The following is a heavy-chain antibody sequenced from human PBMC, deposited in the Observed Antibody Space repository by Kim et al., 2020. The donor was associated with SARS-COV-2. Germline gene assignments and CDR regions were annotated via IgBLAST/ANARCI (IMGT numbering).Heavy chain of an antibody. CDR2: IRGEDGGETS. CDR3: TIGLGLTDMDV. D-gene: IGHD6-19*01. V-gene: IGHV3-15*01. J-gene: IGHJ6*02. CDR1: GLNFNNAW. Sequence: GGSLRLSCVASGLNFNNAWLSWVRQAPGKGLEWVGLIRGEDGGETSDYASHVQGRFTMSRDDSKNILYLQMNNLKAEDTSFYYCTIGLGLTDMDVWGQGTTVTVSS.